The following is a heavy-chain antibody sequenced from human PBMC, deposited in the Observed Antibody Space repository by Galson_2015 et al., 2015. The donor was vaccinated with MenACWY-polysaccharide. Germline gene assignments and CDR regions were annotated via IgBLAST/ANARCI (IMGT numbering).Heavy chain of an antibody. V-gene: IGHV3-23*01. J-gene: IGHJ4*02. D-gene: IGHD3-10*01. CDR2: ISGSGDKT. Sequence: SLRLSCAASGFNFNAYDMTWVRQAAGKGLEWVSTISGSGDKTYYADSVKGRVTISRDNSKNTLYLQMNNLRVDDTAVYFCARVRVLNYFDSWGQGTLVTVSS. CDR3: ARVRVLNYFDS. CDR1: GFNFNAYD.